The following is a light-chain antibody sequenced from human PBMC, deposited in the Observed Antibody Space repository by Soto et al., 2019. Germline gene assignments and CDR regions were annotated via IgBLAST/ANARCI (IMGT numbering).Light chain of an antibody. V-gene: IGLV3-21*02. J-gene: IGLJ3*02. CDR1: NIATKG. CDR2: DDS. Sequence: SYELTQPPSVSVAPGQTASITCVETNIATKGVHWYQHKPGQAPVLVVFDDSDRPSGIPDRFSGSHSGNTATLTISRVEAGDEADYSCQVWDTSSAHPGVFGGGTKVTVL. CDR3: QVWDTSSAHPGV.